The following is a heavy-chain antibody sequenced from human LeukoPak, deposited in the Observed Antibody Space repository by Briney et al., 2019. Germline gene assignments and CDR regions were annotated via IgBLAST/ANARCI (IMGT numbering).Heavy chain of an antibody. CDR3: ARDGSYYGSAPNYYGMDV. J-gene: IGHJ6*02. CDR2: IYTSGST. CDR1: GGSISSGSYY. Sequence: SQTLSLTCTVSGGSISSGSYYWSWIRQPAGKGLEWIGRIYTSGSTNYNPSLKSRVTISVDTSKNQFSLKLSSVTAADTAVYYCARDGSYYGSAPNYYGMDVWGQGTTVTVSS. D-gene: IGHD3-10*01. V-gene: IGHV4-61*02.